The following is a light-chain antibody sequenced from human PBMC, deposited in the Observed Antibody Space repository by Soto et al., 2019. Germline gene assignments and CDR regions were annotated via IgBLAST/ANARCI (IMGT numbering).Light chain of an antibody. CDR2: DAS. J-gene: IGKJ1*01. V-gene: IGKV1-5*01. CDR1: QSISTW. Sequence: IQMTQSPSILSASVGDRVTITCRASQSISTWLAWYQQKPEKAPKLLIHDASTLESGVPSGFSGSGSGTEFTLTISSLQPDDFATYYCQQYNSYSRTFGKGTKVDIK. CDR3: QQYNSYSRT.